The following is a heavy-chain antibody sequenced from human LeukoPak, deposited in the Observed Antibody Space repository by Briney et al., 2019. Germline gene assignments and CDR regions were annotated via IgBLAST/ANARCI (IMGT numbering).Heavy chain of an antibody. CDR2: INPNSGGT. CDR1: GYTFTGYY. V-gene: IGHV1-2*02. Sequence: ASVKVSCKASGYTFTGYYMHWVRQAPGQGLEWMGWINPNSGGTNYAQKFQGRVTMTRDTSISTAYKELSRLRSDDTAVYYCARAKGRVGGFDYWGQGTLVTVSS. J-gene: IGHJ4*02. CDR3: ARAKGRVGGFDY.